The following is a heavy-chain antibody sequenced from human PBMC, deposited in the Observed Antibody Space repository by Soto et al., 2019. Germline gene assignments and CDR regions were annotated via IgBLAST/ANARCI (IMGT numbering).Heavy chain of an antibody. Sequence: QVQLVESGGGVVQPGRSLRLTCAASGFTFSSYAMHWVRQAPGKGLEWVAVISYDGSNKYYADSVKGRFTISRDNSKNTLYLQMNCLRAEDTAVYYCARNGDYDAFDIWGQGTMVTVSS. CDR1: GFTFSSYA. J-gene: IGHJ3*02. V-gene: IGHV3-30-3*01. CDR3: ARNGDYDAFDI. CDR2: ISYDGSNK. D-gene: IGHD4-17*01.